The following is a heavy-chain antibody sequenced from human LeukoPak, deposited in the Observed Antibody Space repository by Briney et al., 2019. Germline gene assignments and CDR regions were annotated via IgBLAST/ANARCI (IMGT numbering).Heavy chain of an antibody. CDR3: ARHPRTVTTFDP. Sequence: SETLSLTCTVSGGSISSYYWGWLRQPPGKGLEWIGSIYYSGSTYYNPSLKSRVTISVDTSKNQFSLKLSSVTAADTAVYYCARHPRTVTTFDPWGQGTLVTVSS. V-gene: IGHV4-39*01. CDR2: IYYSGST. D-gene: IGHD4-11*01. CDR1: GGSISSYY. J-gene: IGHJ5*02.